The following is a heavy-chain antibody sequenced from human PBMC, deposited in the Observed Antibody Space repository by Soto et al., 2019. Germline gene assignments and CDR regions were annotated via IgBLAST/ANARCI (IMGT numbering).Heavy chain of an antibody. V-gene: IGHV3-23*01. CDR2: ISGSGGST. CDR3: ANRPEYCTGGSCYFDY. Sequence: GGSLRLSCAASGFTFSSYAMSWVRQAPGKGLEWVSAISGSGGSTYYADSVKGRFTISRDNSKNTLYLQMNSLRAEDTAVYYCANRPEYCTGGSCYFDYWGQGTLVTVSS. J-gene: IGHJ4*02. CDR1: GFTFSSYA. D-gene: IGHD2-15*01.